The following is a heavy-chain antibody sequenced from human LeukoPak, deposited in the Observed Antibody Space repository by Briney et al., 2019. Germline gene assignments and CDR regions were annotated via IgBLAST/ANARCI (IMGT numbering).Heavy chain of an antibody. CDR3: ARLLPGVAATGVLFY. Sequence: GASVKVSCKASGYTFTGYFLHWVRQAPGQGLEWMGWINPNSGGANYAQKFQGRVTMTRDTSISTAYLELSRLTSDDTAVYYCARLLPGVAATGVLFYWGQGTLVTVSA. CDR1: GYTFTGYF. CDR2: INPNSGGA. V-gene: IGHV1-2*02. J-gene: IGHJ4*02. D-gene: IGHD2-15*01.